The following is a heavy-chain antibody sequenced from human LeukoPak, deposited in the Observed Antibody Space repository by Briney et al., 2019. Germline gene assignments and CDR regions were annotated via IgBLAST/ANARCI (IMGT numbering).Heavy chain of an antibody. J-gene: IGHJ4*02. CDR1: GYSISSGYY. CDR2: IYYSGST. CDR3: ARDYSSGWERRLYFDY. D-gene: IGHD6-19*01. Sequence: SETLSLTCTVSGYSISSGYYWGWIRQPPGKGLEWIGSIYYSGSTYYNPSLKSRVTISVDTSKNQFSLKLSSVTAADTAVYYCARDYSSGWERRLYFDYWGQGTLVTVSS. V-gene: IGHV4-38-2*02.